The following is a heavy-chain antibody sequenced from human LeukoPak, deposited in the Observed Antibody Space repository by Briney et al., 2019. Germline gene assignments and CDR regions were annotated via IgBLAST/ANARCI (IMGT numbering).Heavy chain of an antibody. CDR3: ARTDNYYYYYYMDV. V-gene: IGHV1-69*05. CDR2: IIPIFGTA. D-gene: IGHD1-14*01. CDR1: GGTFSSYA. J-gene: IGHJ6*03. Sequence: SVKVSCKASGGTFSSYAISWVRQAPGQGLEWMGRIIPIFGTANYAQKFQGRVTITTDESTSTAYMELSSLRSEDTAVYYCARTDNYYYYYYMDVWGKGTTVTVSS.